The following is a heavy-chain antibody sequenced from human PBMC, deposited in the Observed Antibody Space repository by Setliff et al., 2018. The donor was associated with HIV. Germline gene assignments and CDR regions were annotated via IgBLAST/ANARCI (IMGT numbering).Heavy chain of an antibody. CDR2: FKPASGDT. CDR1: GYSFPNYA. D-gene: IGHD2-21*02. V-gene: IGHV1-3*01. Sequence: ASVKVSCKASGYSFPNYAIHWVRLAPGQRLEWMGWFKPASGDTQYSQKFQGRVTITRDTSASKVYMEVSRLKSEDTAVYFCGRNGCSGDSYFCDLDSWGQGTLVTVSS. J-gene: IGHJ4*02. CDR3: GRNGCSGDSYFCDLDS.